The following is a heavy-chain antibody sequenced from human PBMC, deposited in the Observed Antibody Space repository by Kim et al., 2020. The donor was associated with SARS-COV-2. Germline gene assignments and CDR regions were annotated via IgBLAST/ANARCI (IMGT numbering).Heavy chain of an antibody. J-gene: IGHJ4*02. Sequence: SETLSLTCAVYGGSFSGYYWSWIRKPPGKGLEWIGEINHSGSTNYNPSLKSRVTISVDTSKNQFSLKLSSVTAADTAVYYCARGKGQYSSSSFDYWGQGTLVTVSS. CDR1: GGSFSGYY. V-gene: IGHV4-34*01. CDR3: ARGKGQYSSSSFDY. CDR2: INHSGST. D-gene: IGHD6-6*01.